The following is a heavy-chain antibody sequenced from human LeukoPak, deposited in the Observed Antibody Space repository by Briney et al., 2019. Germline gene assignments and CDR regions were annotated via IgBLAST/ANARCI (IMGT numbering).Heavy chain of an antibody. J-gene: IGHJ4*02. D-gene: IGHD3-10*01. CDR3: ARSLRGSGNYYFDY. CDR2: ISSSSSYI. CDR1: GFTFSSYS. Sequence: GGSLRLSCAASGFTFSSYSMNWVRQAPGKGLEWVSSISSSSSYIYYADSVKGRFTISRDNAKNSLYLQMNSLRAEDTAVYYCARSLRGSGNYYFDYWGQGTLVTVSS. V-gene: IGHV3-21*01.